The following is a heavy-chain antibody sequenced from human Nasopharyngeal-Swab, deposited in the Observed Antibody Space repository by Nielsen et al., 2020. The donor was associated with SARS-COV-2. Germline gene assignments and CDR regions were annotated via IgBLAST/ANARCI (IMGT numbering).Heavy chain of an antibody. CDR1: GGSFSGYY. D-gene: IGHD3-10*01. Sequence: GSLRLSCAVYGGSFSGYYWSWIRQPPGKGLEWIGEINHSGSTNYNPSLKSRVTISVDTSKNQFSLKLSSVTAADTAVYYCARDTPPTNYYGSGSSQPYYYGMDVWGQGTTVTVSS. V-gene: IGHV4-34*01. J-gene: IGHJ6*02. CDR3: ARDTPPTNYYGSGSSQPYYYGMDV. CDR2: INHSGST.